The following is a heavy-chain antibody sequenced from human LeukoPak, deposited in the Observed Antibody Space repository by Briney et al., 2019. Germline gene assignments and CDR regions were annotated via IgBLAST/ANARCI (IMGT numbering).Heavy chain of an antibody. J-gene: IGHJ4*02. CDR2: ISYDGSNK. V-gene: IGHV3-30-3*01. D-gene: IGHD5-12*01. CDR1: GFTFSSYA. Sequence: GGSLRLSCAASGFTFSSYAMHWVRQAPGKGLEWVAVISYDGSNKYYADSVKGRFTISRDNSKNALYLQMNSLRAEDTAVYYCARANLRGYSGYDRPVDYWGQGTLVTVSS. CDR3: ARANLRGYSGYDRPVDY.